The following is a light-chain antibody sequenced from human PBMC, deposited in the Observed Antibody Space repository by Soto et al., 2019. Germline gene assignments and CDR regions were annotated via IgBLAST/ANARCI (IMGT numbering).Light chain of an antibody. Sequence: QSALTQPASVSGSPRQSITISCTGTSSDVGGYNYVSWYQQHPGKAPKLMIYDVSNRPSGVSNRFSGSKSGNTASLTISGLKAEDEADYYCSSYTSSSTVVFGGGTKLTVL. CDR1: SSDVGGYNY. CDR3: SSYTSSSTVV. CDR2: DVS. J-gene: IGLJ2*01. V-gene: IGLV2-14*01.